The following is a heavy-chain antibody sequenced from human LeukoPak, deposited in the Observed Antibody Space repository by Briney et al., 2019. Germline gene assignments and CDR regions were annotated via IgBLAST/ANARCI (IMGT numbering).Heavy chain of an antibody. J-gene: IGHJ4*02. V-gene: IGHV3-23*01. CDR3: AKTAIGDYVRFPNDY. Sequence: GGSLRLSCAASGFTFTNYAMTWVRQAPRKGLEWVSAISAGGTSTYYADSVKGRFTISRDNSKNTLSLQMNGLRAEDTAVYYCAKTAIGDYVRFPNDYWGQGTLVTVSS. CDR1: GFTFTNYA. D-gene: IGHD4-17*01. CDR2: ISAGGTST.